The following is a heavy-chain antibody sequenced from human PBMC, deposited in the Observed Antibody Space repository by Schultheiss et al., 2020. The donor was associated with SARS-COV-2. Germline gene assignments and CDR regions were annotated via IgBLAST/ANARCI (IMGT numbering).Heavy chain of an antibody. CDR2: IYSGGST. Sequence: GESLKISCAASGFTVSSNYMSWVRQAPGKGLEWVSVIYSGGSTYYADSVKGRFTISRDNSKNTLYLQMNSLRAEDTAVYYCARETVPVRGGHYYYGMDVWGQGTTVTVSS. CDR3: ARETVPVRGGHYYYGMDV. CDR1: GFTVSSNY. J-gene: IGHJ6*02. V-gene: IGHV3-53*01. D-gene: IGHD3-10*01.